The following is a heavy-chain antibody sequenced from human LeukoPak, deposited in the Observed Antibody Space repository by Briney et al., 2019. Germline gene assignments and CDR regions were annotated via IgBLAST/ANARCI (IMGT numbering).Heavy chain of an antibody. CDR3: AREGNRSSDSSASYPLDY. D-gene: IGHD1-26*01. V-gene: IGHV1-8*01. Sequence: ASVKVSCKASGYTFTSCDISWVRQATGQGLEWMGWMNPHSGNTGYAQKFQGRVTITRNSSISTAYMELSSLRSEDTAVYYCAREGNRSSDSSASYPLDYWGQGTLVTVSS. CDR2: MNPHSGNT. J-gene: IGHJ4*02. CDR1: GYTFTSCD.